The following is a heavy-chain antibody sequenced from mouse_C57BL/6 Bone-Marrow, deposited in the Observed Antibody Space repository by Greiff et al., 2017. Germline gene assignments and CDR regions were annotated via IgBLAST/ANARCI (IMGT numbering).Heavy chain of an antibody. Sequence: EVMLVESGGDLVKPGGSLKLSCAASGFTFSSYGMSWVRQTPDKRLEWVATISSGGSYTYYPDSVKGRFTISRDHAKNTLYLQMSSVKSEDTAMYYCARRGNWDDYWGQGTTLTVSS. CDR2: ISSGGSYT. CDR1: GFTFSSYG. V-gene: IGHV5-6*02. D-gene: IGHD4-1*01. J-gene: IGHJ2*01. CDR3: ARRGNWDDY.